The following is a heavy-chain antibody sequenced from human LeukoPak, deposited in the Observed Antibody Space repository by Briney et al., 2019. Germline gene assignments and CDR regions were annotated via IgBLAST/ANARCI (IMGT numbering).Heavy chain of an antibody. CDR3: ARDPYESDGVSYGAFDT. V-gene: IGHV3-7*01. D-gene: IGHD3-22*01. J-gene: IGHJ3*02. Sequence: GGSLRLSCAASGFAFRSYWMTWVRQAPGKGQEWVAHIRHDGRDIKYEDSVKGRFTISRDNARNSLSLQMSSLRVEDTAVYYCARDPYESDGVSYGAFDTWGQGTVVTVSS. CDR2: IRHDGRDI. CDR1: GFAFRSYW.